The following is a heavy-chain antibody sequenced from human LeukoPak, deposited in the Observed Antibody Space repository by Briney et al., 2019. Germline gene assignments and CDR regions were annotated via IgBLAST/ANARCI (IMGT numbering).Heavy chain of an antibody. CDR3: ASEMATRIDAFDI. CDR1: GFTFSSHE. CDR2: ISWNSGSI. D-gene: IGHD5-24*01. J-gene: IGHJ3*02. V-gene: IGHV3-48*01. Sequence: GGSLRLSCAASGFTFSSHEMNWVRQAPGKGLEWVSGISWNSGSIGYADSVKGRFTISRDNSKNTLYLQMNSLRAEDTAVYYCASEMATRIDAFDIWGQGTMVTVSS.